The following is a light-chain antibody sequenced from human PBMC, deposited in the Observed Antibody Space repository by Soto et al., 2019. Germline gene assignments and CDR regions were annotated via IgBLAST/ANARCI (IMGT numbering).Light chain of an antibody. V-gene: IGLV2-14*01. CDR2: EVS. Sequence: QSALTQPASVSGSPGQSITISCTGTSSDVGGYNYVSWYQQHPGKAPKLMIYEVSNRPSGVSNRFSGSKSANTASLTISGLQAEDEADYYCSSYTSSSTDLFGTGTKLTVL. CDR3: SSYTSSSTDL. J-gene: IGLJ1*01. CDR1: SSDVGGYNY.